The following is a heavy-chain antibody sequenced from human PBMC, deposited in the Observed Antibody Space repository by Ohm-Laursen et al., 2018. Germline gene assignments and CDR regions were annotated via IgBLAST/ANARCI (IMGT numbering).Heavy chain of an antibody. CDR1: GFTFSRYW. CDR2: IKQDGSEK. D-gene: IGHD4-23*01. V-gene: IGHV3-7*01. Sequence: RLSCSASGFTFSRYWMSWVRQAPGKGLEWVANIKQDGSEKYYVDSVKGRFTISRDNAKNSLYLQMNSLRAEDTAVYYCARGLRWFDYWGQGTLVTVSS. J-gene: IGHJ4*02. CDR3: ARGLRWFDY.